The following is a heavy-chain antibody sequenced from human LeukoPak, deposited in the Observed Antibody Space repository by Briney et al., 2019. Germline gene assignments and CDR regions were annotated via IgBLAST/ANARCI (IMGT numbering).Heavy chain of an antibody. D-gene: IGHD6-13*01. CDR1: GGSISSYY. CDR3: ASLSSYSSSWSSPRNDY. J-gene: IGHJ4*02. V-gene: IGHV4-4*07. Sequence: SETLPLTCTVSGGSISSYYWSWIRQPAGKGLEWIGRIYTSGSTNYNPSLKSRVTMSVDTSKNQFSLKLSSVTAADTAVYYCASLSSYSSSWSSPRNDYWGQGTLVTVSS. CDR2: IYTSGST.